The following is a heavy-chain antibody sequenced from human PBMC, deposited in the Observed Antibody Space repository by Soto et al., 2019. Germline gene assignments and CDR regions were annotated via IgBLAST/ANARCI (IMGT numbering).Heavy chain of an antibody. V-gene: IGHV1-18*01. CDR2: ISAYNGNT. CDR3: ARDLPPVYY. J-gene: IGHJ4*02. Sequence: QVQLVQSGAEVKKPGASVKVSCKASGYTFTSYGISWVRQAPGQGLEWMGWISAYNGNTKYAQKLQGRVNMTTHTCRRTAHMELRRLRAEETAVYHCARDLPPVYYWGRGTQVTVSP. CDR1: GYTFTSYG.